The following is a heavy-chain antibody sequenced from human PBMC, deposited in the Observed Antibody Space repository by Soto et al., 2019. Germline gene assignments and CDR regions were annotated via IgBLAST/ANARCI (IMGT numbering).Heavy chain of an antibody. CDR1: GGSISSYY. J-gene: IGHJ3*02. D-gene: IGHD3-3*01. V-gene: IGHV4-59*01. CDR2: VYYTGST. Sequence: PSETLSLTCAVSGGSISSYYWTWIRQPPGKGLDWIGYVYYTGSTSYNPSLKSRVSMLVDTSKSHFSVKLRSVTAADTAVYYCARMRNYDFWSGSYSDAFDIWGQGTMVTV. CDR3: ARMRNYDFWSGSYSDAFDI.